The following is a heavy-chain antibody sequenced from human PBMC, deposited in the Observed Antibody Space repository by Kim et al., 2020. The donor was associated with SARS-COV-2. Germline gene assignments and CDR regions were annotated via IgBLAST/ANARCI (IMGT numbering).Heavy chain of an antibody. CDR3: AKDRYYRSNTGRHYFDY. J-gene: IGHJ4*02. Sequence: VKGRFTNSRANSKNTLFLEMNSLKTEDTAVYYCAKDRYYRSNTGRHYFDYWGQGTLVIVSS. V-gene: IGHV3-30*02. D-gene: IGHD3-22*01.